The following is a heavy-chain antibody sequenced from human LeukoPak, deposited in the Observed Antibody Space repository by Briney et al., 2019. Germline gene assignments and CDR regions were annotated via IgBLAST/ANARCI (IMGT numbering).Heavy chain of an antibody. CDR1: GFTFSSYA. Sequence: GGSLRLSCSASGFTFSSYAMHWVRQAPGKGLEYVSAISSNGGSTYYADSVKGRFTISRDNSKSTLYLQMSSLRAEDTAVYYCVKARGYYDFWSGYLGYWGQGTLVTVSS. CDR2: ISSNGGST. D-gene: IGHD3-3*01. CDR3: VKARGYYDFWSGYLGY. J-gene: IGHJ4*02. V-gene: IGHV3-64D*09.